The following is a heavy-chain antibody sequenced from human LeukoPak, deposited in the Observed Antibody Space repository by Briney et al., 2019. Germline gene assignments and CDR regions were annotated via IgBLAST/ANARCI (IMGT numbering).Heavy chain of an antibody. CDR3: ARHYNWNDENYYYMDV. CDR1: GYTFTSYY. D-gene: IGHD1-1*01. J-gene: IGHJ6*03. V-gene: IGHV1-46*01. Sequence: ASVKVSCKASGYTFTSYYMHWVRQAPGQGLDWMGIINPSGGSTSYAQKVQGRVTMTEDMSTSTDYMELSSLRSEDTAVYYCARHYNWNDENYYYMDVWGKGTMVTVSS. CDR2: INPSGGST.